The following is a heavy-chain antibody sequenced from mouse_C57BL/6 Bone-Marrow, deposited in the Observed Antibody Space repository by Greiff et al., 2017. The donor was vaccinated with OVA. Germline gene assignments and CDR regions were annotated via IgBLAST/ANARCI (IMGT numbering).Heavy chain of an antibody. CDR2: IDPSYSYT. D-gene: IGHD1-1*01. J-gene: IGHJ1*03. CDR3: AREKYGSTWYFDV. Sequence: QVQLQQPGAELVMPGASVKLSCKASGYTFTSYWMHWVKQRPGQGLEWIGEIDPSYSYTNYNQKFKGKSTLTVDKSSSTAYMQLSSLTSEDSAVYDCAREKYGSTWYFDVWGRGTTATVTS. V-gene: IGHV1-69*01. CDR1: GYTFTSYW.